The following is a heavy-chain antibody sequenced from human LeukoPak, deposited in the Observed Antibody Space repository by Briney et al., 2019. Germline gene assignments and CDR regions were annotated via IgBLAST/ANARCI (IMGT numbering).Heavy chain of an antibody. CDR3: ARSRVVVVAATRYDAFDI. Sequence: GESLKISCKGSGYSFTSYWIGWVRQMPGKGLEWMGIIYPGDSDTRYSPSFQGQVTISADKSISTAYLQWSSLKASDTAMYYCARSRVVVVAATRYDAFDIWGQGTMVTVSS. CDR2: IYPGDSDT. D-gene: IGHD2-15*01. CDR1: GYSFTSYW. V-gene: IGHV5-51*01. J-gene: IGHJ3*02.